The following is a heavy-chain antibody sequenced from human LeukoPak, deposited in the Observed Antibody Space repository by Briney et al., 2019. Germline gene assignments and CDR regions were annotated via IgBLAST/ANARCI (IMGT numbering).Heavy chain of an antibody. CDR1: GGTFSSYA. CDR2: ISAYNGNT. CDR3: ASSSRYYYDSSGYYFDY. V-gene: IGHV1-18*01. Sequence: GASVKVSCKASGGTFSSYAISWVRQAPGQGLEWMGWISAYNGNTNYAQKLQGRVTMTTDTSTSTAYMELRSLRSDDTAVYYCASSSRYYYDSSGYYFDYWGQGTLVTVSS. D-gene: IGHD3-22*01. J-gene: IGHJ4*02.